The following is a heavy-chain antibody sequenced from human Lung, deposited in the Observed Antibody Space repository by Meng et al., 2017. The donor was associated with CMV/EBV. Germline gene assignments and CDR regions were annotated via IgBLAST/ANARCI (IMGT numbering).Heavy chain of an antibody. CDR1: GGTFSNSA. J-gene: IGHJ6*02. CDR2: IIPVVGTV. CDR3: ARNSRGSTWYLLAGYYYGSGV. V-gene: IGHV1-69*06. D-gene: IGHD6-13*01. Sequence: SVKVSCKPSGGTFSNSAITWVRQAPGQGLEWMGGIIPVVGTVNYPQKFQGRVTITADKSTSTVYMELSSLRSEDTAVYYCARNSRGSTWYLLAGYYYGSGVWGQGTTVTVSS.